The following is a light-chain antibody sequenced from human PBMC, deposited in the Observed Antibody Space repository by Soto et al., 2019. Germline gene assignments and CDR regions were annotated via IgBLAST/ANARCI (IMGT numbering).Light chain of an antibody. CDR1: QTVRTY. V-gene: IGKV1-39*01. Sequence: DIQMTQSPASLSASVEDRVTITFRASQTVRTYLNWYQQKPGKAPKLLIYAASNLQSGVPARFSGSGSGTDFTLTISSLEPEDAAVYYCQQRSNWPPITFGQGTRLEIK. CDR2: AAS. CDR3: QQRSNWPPIT. J-gene: IGKJ5*01.